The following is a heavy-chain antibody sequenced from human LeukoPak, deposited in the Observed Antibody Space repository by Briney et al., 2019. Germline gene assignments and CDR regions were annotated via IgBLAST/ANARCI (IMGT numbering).Heavy chain of an antibody. CDR1: GFTFSSYA. J-gene: IGHJ4*02. CDR2: ISGSGGTT. D-gene: IGHD3-22*01. Sequence: GGSLRLSCAASGFTFSSYAMSWVRQAPGKGLEWVSAISGSGGTTYYADSVKGRFTISRDNSKNTLYLQMNSLRAEDTAVYYCAKGYYYDSSGYYRLYFDYWGQGTLVTVSS. CDR3: AKGYYYDSSGYYRLYFDY. V-gene: IGHV3-23*01.